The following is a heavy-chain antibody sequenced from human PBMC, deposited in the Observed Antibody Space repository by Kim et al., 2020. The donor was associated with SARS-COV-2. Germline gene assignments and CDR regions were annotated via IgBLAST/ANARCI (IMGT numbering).Heavy chain of an antibody. V-gene: IGHV3-11*01. D-gene: IGHD6-6*01. CDR3: ARCWQSAARGNWFDP. Sequence: GGSLRLSCAASGFTFSDYYISWIRQAPGKGLEWISYISGGADHIYYGDSVKGRFTISRDNAKKSLYLQMNSLRAEDTAVYHCARCWQSAARGNWFDPWGQGTLVTVSS. CDR1: GFTFSDYY. J-gene: IGHJ5*02. CDR2: ISGGADHI.